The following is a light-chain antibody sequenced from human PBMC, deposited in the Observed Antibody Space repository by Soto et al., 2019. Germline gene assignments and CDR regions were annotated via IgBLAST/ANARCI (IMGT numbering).Light chain of an antibody. J-gene: IGLJ1*01. Sequence: QSVLTQPRSVSGSPGQSVTISSTGTSSDVGAYNFVSWHQQHPGKAPKLMIYDVDKRPSGVPNRFSGSKSGNTASLTISGLQAEDEADYYCCSFAGRYSYVFGTGTKVTVL. V-gene: IGLV2-11*01. CDR2: DVD. CDR3: CSFAGRYSYV. CDR1: SSDVGAYNF.